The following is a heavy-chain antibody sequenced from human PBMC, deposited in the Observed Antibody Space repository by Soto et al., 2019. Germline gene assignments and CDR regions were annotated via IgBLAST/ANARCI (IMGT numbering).Heavy chain of an antibody. J-gene: IGHJ6*02. CDR3: ARGKGMEENYYYYGLDI. CDR2: INPSGGST. V-gene: IGHV1-46*01. CDR1: RQTFRSYY. Sequence: ASVKVSCKASRQTFRSYYIHWVRQAPGQGLEWMGIINPSGGSTTYAQKFQGRVTMTRDTSASTAYMELSSLRSEDTAVYYCARGKGMEENYYYYGLDIWGQGTTVTVSS. D-gene: IGHD1-1*01.